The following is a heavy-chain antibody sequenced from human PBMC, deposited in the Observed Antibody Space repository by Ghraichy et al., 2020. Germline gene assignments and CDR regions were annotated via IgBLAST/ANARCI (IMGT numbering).Heavy chain of an antibody. CDR3: AKELLWFGGPGKVWDY. J-gene: IGHJ4*02. CDR2: ISTTGGST. V-gene: IGHV3-23*01. D-gene: IGHD3-10*01. CDR1: GFTFSSYA. Sequence: LSLTCAASGFTFSSYAMSWVRQAPGKGLEWVSAISTTGGSTYFADSVKGRFTISRDNSKNTLYLQMNSLRAEDTAVYYCAKELLWFGGPGKVWDYWGQGTLVTVSS.